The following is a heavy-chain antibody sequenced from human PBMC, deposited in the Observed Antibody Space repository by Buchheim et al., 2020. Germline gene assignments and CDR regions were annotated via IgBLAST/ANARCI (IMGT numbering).Heavy chain of an antibody. Sequence: QVQLQQWGAGLLKPSETLSLTCAVYGGSFSGYYWSWIRQPPGKGLEWIGEINHSGSTNYNPSLKSRVTISVDTSKNQLSLKLSSVTAADTAVYYCARGGGALVGSNWFDPWGQGTL. V-gene: IGHV4-34*01. D-gene: IGHD1-26*01. J-gene: IGHJ5*02. CDR1: GGSFSGYY. CDR3: ARGGGALVGSNWFDP. CDR2: INHSGST.